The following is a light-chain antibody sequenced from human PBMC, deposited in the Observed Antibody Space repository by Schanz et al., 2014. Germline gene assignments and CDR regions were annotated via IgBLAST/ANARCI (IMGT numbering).Light chain of an antibody. V-gene: IGKV3-15*01. J-gene: IGKJ1*01. CDR2: GAS. Sequence: EIVMTQSPATLSVSPGERATLSCRASQSVSSNLAWYQQKPGQAPRLLIYGASTRATDIPARFSGSESGTQFTLTISSLQSEDFAVYYCQQYNNWPRTFGQGTKVELK. CDR3: QQYNNWPRT. CDR1: QSVSSN.